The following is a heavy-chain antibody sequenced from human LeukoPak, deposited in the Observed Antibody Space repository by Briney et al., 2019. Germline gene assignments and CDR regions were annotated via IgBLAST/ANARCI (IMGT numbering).Heavy chain of an antibody. V-gene: IGHV4-34*01. CDR2: INHSGST. Sequence: PSETLSLTCAVYGGSFSGYYWSWIRQPPGKGLEWIGEINHSGSTNYNPSLKSRVTISVDTSKNQFSLKLCSVTAADTAVYYCARGLDYDSSGYYYFDYWGQGTLVTVSS. CDR3: ARGLDYDSSGYYYFDY. D-gene: IGHD3-22*01. CDR1: GGSFSGYY. J-gene: IGHJ4*02.